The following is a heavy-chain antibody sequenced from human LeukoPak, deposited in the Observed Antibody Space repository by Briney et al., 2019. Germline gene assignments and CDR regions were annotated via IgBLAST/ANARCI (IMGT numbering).Heavy chain of an antibody. CDR2: MNPDGSST. J-gene: IGHJ4*02. V-gene: IGHV3-74*01. CDR1: GFTFSIYW. CDR3: GRGKTTVTD. D-gene: IGHD4-17*01. Sequence: GGSLRLSYAASGFTFSIYWMYWVRQAPGKGLVWVSRMNPDGSSTTYADSVEGRFTISRDNAKNTLYLQMNSLRVEDTAVYYCGRGKTTVTDWGQGTLVTVSS.